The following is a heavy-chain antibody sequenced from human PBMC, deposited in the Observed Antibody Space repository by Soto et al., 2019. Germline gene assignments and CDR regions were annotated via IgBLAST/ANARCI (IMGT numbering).Heavy chain of an antibody. CDR1: GFTISGKKY. J-gene: IGHJ3*01. CDR2: LYDLDGS. Sequence: PGGSLRLSCAAFGFTISGKKYVAWVRQAPGKGLEWVSALYDLDGSFYAASVKGRFTTSSDSSKTTVYLQMKDLRPDDTAVYYCATWHEREHAYDVWGQGTTVTVSS. CDR3: ATWHEREHAYDV. D-gene: IGHD1-1*01. V-gene: IGHV3-53*01.